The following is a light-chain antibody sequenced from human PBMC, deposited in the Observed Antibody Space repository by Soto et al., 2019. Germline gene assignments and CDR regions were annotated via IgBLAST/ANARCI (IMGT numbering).Light chain of an antibody. J-gene: IGKJ3*01. CDR2: DAS. Sequence: DIQMTQSPSSLSASVGDRVTITCQASQDISNYLNWYQQKPGKAPKLLIYDASNLETGVPSRFSGRGSGTDFTFPISSLQPEDIATYYCQQYDNLSFTFGTGTKVDIK. CDR1: QDISNY. V-gene: IGKV1-33*01. CDR3: QQYDNLSFT.